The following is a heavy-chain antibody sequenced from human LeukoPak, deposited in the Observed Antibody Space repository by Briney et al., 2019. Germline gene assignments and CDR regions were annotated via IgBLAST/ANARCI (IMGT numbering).Heavy chain of an antibody. J-gene: IGHJ4*02. CDR1: GYTFTSYD. D-gene: IGHD6-13*01. CDR3: ARGIAAAGTPLEFDY. V-gene: IGHV1-8*01. Sequence: ASVKVSCKASGYTFTSYDINWVRQATGQELEWMGWMNPNSGNTGYAQKFQGRVTMTRNTSISTAYMELSSLRSEDTAVYYCARGIAAAGTPLEFDYWGQGTLVTVSS. CDR2: MNPNSGNT.